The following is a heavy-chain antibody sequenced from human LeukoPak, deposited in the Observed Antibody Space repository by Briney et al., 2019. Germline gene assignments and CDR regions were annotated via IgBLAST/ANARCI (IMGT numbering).Heavy chain of an antibody. J-gene: IGHJ4*02. CDR2: MSPNNGDT. CDR1: GYTFTNYD. CDR3: ARESGEIGEFDY. Sequence: ASVKVSCKTSGYTFTNYDINWVRQATGQGLEWLGWMSPNNGDTGYAQKLQGRVTMTTDTSTSTAYMELRSLRSDDTAVYYCARESGEIGEFDYWGQGTLVTVSS. V-gene: IGHV1-18*01. D-gene: IGHD3-10*01.